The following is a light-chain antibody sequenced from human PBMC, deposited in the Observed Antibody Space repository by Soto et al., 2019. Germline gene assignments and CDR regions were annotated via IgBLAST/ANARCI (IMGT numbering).Light chain of an antibody. CDR3: QQTYGTPPT. Sequence: DIHMTQSPSSLSSSVGDRVTITCRPSQGIRNDLSWYQQKPGKAPELQISSASSLQSGGLSRFSGSGSGTDFTLTIGSLQREDFATYFCQQTYGTPPTFGQGTKVDIK. CDR1: QGIRND. V-gene: IGKV1-39*01. CDR2: SAS. J-gene: IGKJ1*01.